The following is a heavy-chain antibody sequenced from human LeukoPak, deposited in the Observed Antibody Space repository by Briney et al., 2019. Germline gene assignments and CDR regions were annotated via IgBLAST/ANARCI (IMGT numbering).Heavy chain of an antibody. CDR3: AKEQMTYALATRAFDI. Sequence: GGSLRLSCAASGFTFSSYAMSWVRQAPGKGLEWVSAISVSGGSTYYADSMKGRFTISRDNSKNTLYLQMNSLRAEDTAVYYCAKEQMTYALATRAFDIWGQGTIVTVSS. V-gene: IGHV3-23*01. CDR2: ISVSGGST. CDR1: GFTFSSYA. D-gene: IGHD1/OR15-1a*01. J-gene: IGHJ3*02.